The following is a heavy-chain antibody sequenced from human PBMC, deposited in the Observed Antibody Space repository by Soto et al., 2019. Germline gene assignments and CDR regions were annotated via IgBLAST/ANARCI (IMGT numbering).Heavy chain of an antibody. CDR2: TKHKVSSYAT. CDR3: VAYLSYYVH. V-gene: IGHV3-72*01. J-gene: IGHJ4*02. D-gene: IGHD3-10*02. Sequence: PGGSRRLSCAVSGFTLSDHFMYCGRQAPGKGLEWVGRTKHKVSSYATEYAASVKGRFTISRDDSYNPLYLQMSSLRTEDTAVYYCVAYLSYYVHWGQGTLVTVSS. CDR1: GFTLSDHF.